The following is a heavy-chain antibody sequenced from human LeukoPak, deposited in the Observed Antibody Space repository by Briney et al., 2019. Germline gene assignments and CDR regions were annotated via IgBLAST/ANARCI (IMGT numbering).Heavy chain of an antibody. CDR3: ARDRRIAVAGKSYYFDY. CDR2: ISAYNGNT. D-gene: IGHD6-19*01. Sequence: ASVKVSCKASGYTFTTYGISWVRQAPGQGLEWMGWISAYNGNTNYAQNLQGRVTMTTATSTSTAYMELRSLRSDDTAVYYCARDRRIAVAGKSYYFDYWGQGTLVTVSS. V-gene: IGHV1-18*01. CDR1: GYTFTTYG. J-gene: IGHJ4*02.